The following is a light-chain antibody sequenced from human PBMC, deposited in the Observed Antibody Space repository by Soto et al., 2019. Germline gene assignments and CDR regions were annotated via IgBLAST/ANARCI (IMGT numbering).Light chain of an antibody. CDR1: QSVSSSY. Sequence: EIVLTQSPGTLSLSPGERATLSCRASQSVSSSYLAWYQQKPGQAPRLLIYGASSRATGIPDRFSGSGSGTDFTLTISRLEPEDFVAYYCQQYATDPLTFGGGTKVDIK. CDR3: QQYATDPLT. V-gene: IGKV3-20*01. CDR2: GAS. J-gene: IGKJ4*01.